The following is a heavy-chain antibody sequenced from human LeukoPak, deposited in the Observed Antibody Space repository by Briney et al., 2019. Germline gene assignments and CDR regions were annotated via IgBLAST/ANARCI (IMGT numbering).Heavy chain of an antibody. D-gene: IGHD3-10*02. CDR2: ITSSGSYL. CDR1: AFSFSNYN. Sequence: GGSLRLSCAASAFSFSNYNMNWVRQAPGKGLEWVSSITSSGSYLYYADSVKGRFTISRDNAKNSLYLQMNSLRAEDTAVYYCAELGITMIGGVWGKGTTVTISS. CDR3: AELGITMIGGV. J-gene: IGHJ6*04. V-gene: IGHV3-21*01.